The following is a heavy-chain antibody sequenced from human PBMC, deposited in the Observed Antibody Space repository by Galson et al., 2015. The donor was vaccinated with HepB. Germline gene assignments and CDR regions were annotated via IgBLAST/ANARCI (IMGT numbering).Heavy chain of an antibody. V-gene: IGHV3-23*01. J-gene: IGHJ5*01. CDR3: AKGGWLAS. CDR1: GFTFSSSD. CDR2: ISGSIRST. Sequence: SLRLSCAASGFTFSSSDMSWVRQAPGKGLEWVSFISGSIRSTYYADSVRGRFIISRDNSKDTLYLQMNSLTAEDTAVYFCAKGGWLASWGQGTLVTVSS.